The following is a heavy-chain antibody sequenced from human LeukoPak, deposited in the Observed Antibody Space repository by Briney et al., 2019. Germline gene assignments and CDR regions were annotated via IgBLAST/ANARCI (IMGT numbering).Heavy chain of an antibody. D-gene: IGHD6-19*01. CDR2: IKQDGSEK. Sequence: GGSLRLSCAASGFTFSSYWMSWVRQAPGKGLEWVANIKQDGSEKYYVDSVKGRFTISRDNAKNSLYLQMSSLRAEDTAVYYCARDPLTYSSGWFSVPDYWGQGTLVTVSS. V-gene: IGHV3-7*01. CDR1: GFTFSSYW. J-gene: IGHJ4*02. CDR3: ARDPLTYSSGWFSVPDY.